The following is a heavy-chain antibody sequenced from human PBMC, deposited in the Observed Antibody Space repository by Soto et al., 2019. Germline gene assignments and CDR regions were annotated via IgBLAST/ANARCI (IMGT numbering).Heavy chain of an antibody. CDR2: ISYDGSNK. J-gene: IGHJ4*02. V-gene: IGHV3-30*18. CDR1: GFTFSSYG. Sequence: QVQLVESGGGVVQPGRSLRLSCAAFGFTFSSYGMHWVRQAPGKGLEWVAVISYDGSNKYYADSVKGRFTISRDNSKNTLYLQMNSLRAEDTAVYYFANGGGVAASRFDYWGQGTLVTVSS. D-gene: IGHD2-15*01. CDR3: ANGGGVAASRFDY.